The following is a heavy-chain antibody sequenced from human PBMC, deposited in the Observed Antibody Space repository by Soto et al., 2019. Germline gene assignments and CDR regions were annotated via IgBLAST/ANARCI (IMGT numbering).Heavy chain of an antibody. D-gene: IGHD3-10*01. J-gene: IGHJ3*02. CDR3: ASFNRDYYGSGSYLVGAFDI. CDR1: GGAFSSYA. CDR2: IIPIFGTA. V-gene: IGHV1-69*13. Sequence: ASVKVSCKASGGAFSSYAISWVRQAPGQGLEWMGGIIPIFGTANYAQKFQGRVTITAGESASTAYMELSSLRSEDTAVYYCASFNRDYYGSGSYLVGAFDIWGQGTMVTVSS.